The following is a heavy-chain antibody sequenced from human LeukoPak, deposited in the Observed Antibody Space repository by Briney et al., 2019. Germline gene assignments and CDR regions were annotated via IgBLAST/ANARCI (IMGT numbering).Heavy chain of an antibody. Sequence: PGGSLRLSCAASGFTFSSYGMHWVRQAPGKGLEWVAVISYDGSNKYYADSVKGRFTISRDNAKNSLYLQMNSLRAEDTALYYCAKGETIFGVVSHFDPWGQGTLVTVSS. CDR2: ISYDGSNK. J-gene: IGHJ5*02. V-gene: IGHV3-30*18. CDR3: AKGETIFGVVSHFDP. D-gene: IGHD3-3*01. CDR1: GFTFSSYG.